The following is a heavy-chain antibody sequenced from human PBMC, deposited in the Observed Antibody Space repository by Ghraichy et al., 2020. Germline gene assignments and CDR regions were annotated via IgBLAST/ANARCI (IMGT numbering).Heavy chain of an antibody. V-gene: IGHV3-21*01. J-gene: IGHJ6*03. CDR3: ARIVNIVVVPAGLKKNIGDGNYYMDI. CDR1: GFTFNDYS. CDR2: ISSSSSSI. Sequence: GGSLRLSCEASGFTFNDYSMNWVRQAPGKGLEWVSFISSSSSSIYYAESVKGRFTISRDNAKNSLYLQMNSLRAEDTAVYYCARIVNIVVVPAGLKKNIGDGNYYMDIWGKGTTVTVSS. D-gene: IGHD2-2*01.